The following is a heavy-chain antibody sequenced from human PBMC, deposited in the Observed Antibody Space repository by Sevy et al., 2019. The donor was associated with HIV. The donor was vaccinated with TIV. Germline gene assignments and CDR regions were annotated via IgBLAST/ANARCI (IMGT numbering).Heavy chain of an antibody. V-gene: IGHV3-33*01. D-gene: IGHD2-8*01. CDR3: ARGLYCTNGVCSTYYFDY. CDR1: GFTFSSYG. CDR2: IWYDGSNK. Sequence: GGSLRLSCAASGFTFSSYGMHWVRQAPGKGLEWVAVIWYDGSNKYYADSVKGRFTISRDNSKNTLNLQMNSLRAEDTAVYYCARGLYCTNGVCSTYYFDYWGQGTLVTVSS. J-gene: IGHJ4*02.